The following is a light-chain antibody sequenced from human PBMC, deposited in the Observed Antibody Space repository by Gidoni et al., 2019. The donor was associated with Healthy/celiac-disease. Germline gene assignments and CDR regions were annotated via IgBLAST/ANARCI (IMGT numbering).Light chain of an antibody. V-gene: IGKV3-11*01. CDR2: DAS. CDR1: QSVSSY. J-gene: IGKJ4*01. Sequence: ETVLTQSPATLSLSPGERATLPCRARQSVSSYLAWYQQKPGQAPRLLIYDASNRATGIPARFRGSGSGTDFTLTISNLEPEDFAVYYCQQRSNWPLFGGGTKVEIK. CDR3: QQRSNWPL.